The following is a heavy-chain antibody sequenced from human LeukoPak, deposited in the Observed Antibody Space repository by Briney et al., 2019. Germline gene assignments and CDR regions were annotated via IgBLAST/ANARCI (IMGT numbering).Heavy chain of an antibody. CDR2: INPNSGGT. Sequence: ASVKVSCKASGYTFTGYYMHWVRQAHGQGLEWTGRINPNSGGTNYAQKFQGRVTMNRDTSISTAYMELSRLRSDDTAVYYCERRGPPAYSGSYYVDYWGQGTLVTVSS. CDR1: GYTFTGYY. V-gene: IGHV1-2*06. CDR3: ERRGPPAYSGSYYVDY. J-gene: IGHJ4*02. D-gene: IGHD1-26*01.